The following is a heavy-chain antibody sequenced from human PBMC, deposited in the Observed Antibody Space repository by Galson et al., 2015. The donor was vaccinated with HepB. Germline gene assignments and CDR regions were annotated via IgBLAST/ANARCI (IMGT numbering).Heavy chain of an antibody. J-gene: IGHJ6*02. V-gene: IGHV3-43*01. CDR2: ISWDGGST. Sequence: SLRLSCAASGFTFDDYTMHWVRQAPGKGLEWVSLISWDGGSTYYADSVKGRFTISRDNSKNSLYLQMNSLRTEDTALYYCAKAAIVVETRYGMDVWGQGTTVTVSS. CDR1: GFTFDDYT. D-gene: IGHD2-21*02. CDR3: AKAAIVVETRYGMDV.